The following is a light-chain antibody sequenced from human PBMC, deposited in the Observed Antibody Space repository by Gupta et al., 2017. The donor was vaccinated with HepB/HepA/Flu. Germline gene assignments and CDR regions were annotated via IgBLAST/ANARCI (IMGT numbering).Light chain of an antibody. CDR1: QSVSSY. CDR2: DAS. CDR3: QQSSNWLT. Sequence: EIVLTQSPATLSLSPGERATLSSRASQSVSSYLAWYQQKPGQAARLLIYDASNRATGIPARFSGSGSGTDFTITISSLEPEDFAVYYCQQSSNWLTFGGGTKVEIK. V-gene: IGKV3-11*01. J-gene: IGKJ4*01.